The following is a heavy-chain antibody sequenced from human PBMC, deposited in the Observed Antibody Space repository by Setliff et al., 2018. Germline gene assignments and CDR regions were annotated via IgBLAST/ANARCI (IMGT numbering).Heavy chain of an antibody. CDR1: GYTFAKYG. CDR2: ISGYNGYT. CDR3: AREGVDTRSPTDYRYYMDV. V-gene: IGHV1-18*01. Sequence: ASVKVSCKAFGYTFAKYGTSWVRQAPGQGLEWMGWISGYNGYTVYAQKLQGRVTLTTDTSTGTAYMEVRSLRSDDTAVYYCAREGVDTRSPTDYRYYMDVWGKGTTVTVSS. D-gene: IGHD5-18*01. J-gene: IGHJ6*03.